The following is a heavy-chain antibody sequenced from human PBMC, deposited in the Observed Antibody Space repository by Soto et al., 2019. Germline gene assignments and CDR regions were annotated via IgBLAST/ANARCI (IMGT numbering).Heavy chain of an antibody. V-gene: IGHV1-3*01. J-gene: IGHJ2*01. CDR3: ARAPELDSWYFDV. CDR1: GYTFSNYG. D-gene: IGHD2-2*03. Sequence: ASVKVSCKASGYTFSNYGLHWMRQAPGQSLEWMGCINAGIANTKYSQKFQGRVTITRDTSANTAYMELSSLRSEDTAVYYCARAPELDSWYFDVWGRGTLVTVSS. CDR2: INAGIANT.